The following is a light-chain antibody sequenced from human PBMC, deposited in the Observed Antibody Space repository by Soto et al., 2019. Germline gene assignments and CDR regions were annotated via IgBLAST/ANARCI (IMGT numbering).Light chain of an antibody. V-gene: IGLV2-14*03. J-gene: IGLJ1*01. CDR3: SSYTGDTTGV. CDR2: DVT. Sequence: QSALTQPASVSGSPGQSIAISCTGTSSDVGGYNYVSWYQQHPGKAPKLMIYDVTTRPSGVSNRFSGSKSGKTAALTISGLQAEDEADYYCSSYTGDTTGVFGTGTKLPVL. CDR1: SSDVGGYNY.